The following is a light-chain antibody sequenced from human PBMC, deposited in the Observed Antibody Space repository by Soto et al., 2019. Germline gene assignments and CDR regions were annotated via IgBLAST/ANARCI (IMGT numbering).Light chain of an antibody. CDR3: QQRSNWPPT. J-gene: IGKJ4*01. Sequence: EIVLTQSPATLSLSPGERATLSCRASQNVRNDLGWYHQKRGQAPRLLIYSASNRATGIPARFSGSGSGTDFTLTISSLEPEDFAAYYCQQRSNWPPTFGGGTKVEIK. V-gene: IGKV3-11*01. CDR2: SAS. CDR1: QNVRND.